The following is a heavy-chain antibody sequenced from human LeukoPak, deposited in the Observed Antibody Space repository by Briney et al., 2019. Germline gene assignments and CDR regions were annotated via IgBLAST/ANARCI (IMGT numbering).Heavy chain of an antibody. D-gene: IGHD3-10*01. CDR1: GFTFSDYA. CDR2: ISSDGTNK. J-gene: IGHJ4*02. CDR3: AKDRGHYYYGSGSLFDY. Sequence: RGSLRLSCVVAGFTFSDYAIHWVRQTPGKGLEWVAVISSDGTNKYYTDSVRGRFTISRDNSKNTLFLQMTSLRGDDTAIYYCAKDRGHYYYGSGSLFDYWGQGTLVTVSS. V-gene: IGHV3-30*04.